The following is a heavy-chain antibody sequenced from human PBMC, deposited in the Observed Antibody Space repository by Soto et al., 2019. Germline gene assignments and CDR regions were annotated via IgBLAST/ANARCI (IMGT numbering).Heavy chain of an antibody. V-gene: IGHV3-30*03. D-gene: IGHD6-19*01. CDR1: GFTFSSYG. Sequence: QVQLVESGGGVVQPGRSLRLSCAASGFTFSSYGMHWVRQAPGKGLEWVAVISYDGSDKYYADSVKGRFTVSRDNSKNTLDLQMNSLRGEDTAVFYWARGNGAVAGTSWAPTYFDYWGQGTLVTVSS. J-gene: IGHJ4*02. CDR2: ISYDGSDK. CDR3: ARGNGAVAGTSWAPTYFDY.